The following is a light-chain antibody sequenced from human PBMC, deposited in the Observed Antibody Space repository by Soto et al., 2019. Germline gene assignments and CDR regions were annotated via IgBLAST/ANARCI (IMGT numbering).Light chain of an antibody. J-gene: IGKJ4*01. V-gene: IGKV3D-20*02. Sequence: ENVLTQSPGTLSLSPGERATLSCRASQSVSSNFLAWYQQKPGQAPRLLIYGASNRATGIPDRFSGSGSGTDFTLTISRLEPEDFAVYYCQQRNRWPPVTFGGGTRVEIK. CDR3: QQRNRWPPVT. CDR2: GAS. CDR1: QSVSSNF.